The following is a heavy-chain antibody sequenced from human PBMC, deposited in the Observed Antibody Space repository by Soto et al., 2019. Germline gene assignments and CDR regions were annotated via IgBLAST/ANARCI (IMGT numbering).Heavy chain of an antibody. D-gene: IGHD3-10*01. Sequence: ASVKVSCKASGYTFMNYYMYWVRQAPGQGLEWMGIINPSGGSTIYAQKFQGRVTMTRDTSTSTVFMELSSLRSDDTAVYYCARRGYGSSRWYFDNWGQGTLVTVSS. J-gene: IGHJ4*02. CDR2: INPSGGST. CDR3: ARRGYGSSRWYFDN. V-gene: IGHV1-46*03. CDR1: GYTFMNYY.